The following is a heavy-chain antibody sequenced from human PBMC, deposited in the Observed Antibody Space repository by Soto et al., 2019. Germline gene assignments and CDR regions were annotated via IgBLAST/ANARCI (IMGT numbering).Heavy chain of an antibody. CDR1: GCTFSSYT. D-gene: IGHD2-15*01. CDR2: IIPILGIA. J-gene: IGHJ4*02. Sequence: ASVKVSCKASGCTFSSYTISWVRQAPGQGLEWMGRIIPILGIANYAQKFQGRVTITADKSTSTAYMELSSLRSEDTAVYYCASVYCSGGSCLDYWGQGTLVTVSS. CDR3: ASVYCSGGSCLDY. V-gene: IGHV1-69*02.